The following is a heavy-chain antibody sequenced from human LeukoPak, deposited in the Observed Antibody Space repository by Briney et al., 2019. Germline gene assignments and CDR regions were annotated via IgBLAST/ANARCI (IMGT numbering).Heavy chain of an antibody. Sequence: GGSLRLSCAASGFTFTIFDMNWVRQAPGKGPEWVSYIDARSGITYYADSVQGRFTISRDNAKESVFLQMNRLRVDDTTVYYCARTYDFGRGPPGDAFDNWGQGTPVTVSS. CDR1: GFTFTIFD. CDR2: IDARSGIT. J-gene: IGHJ3*02. CDR3: ARTYDFGRGPPGDAFDN. V-gene: IGHV3-48*01. D-gene: IGHD3-3*01.